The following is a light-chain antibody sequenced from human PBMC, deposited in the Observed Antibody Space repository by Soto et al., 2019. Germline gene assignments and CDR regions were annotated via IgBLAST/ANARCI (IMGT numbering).Light chain of an antibody. V-gene: IGLV2-14*01. Sequence: ALTQPASVSGSPGQSITNSCTGTSSDVGSYNYVSWYQQHPGKAPKLMIYEVRDRPSGISSRFSGSKSGNTASLTISGLQTEDEADYYCSSYTSSSILFGTGTKVTVL. CDR1: SSDVGSYNY. CDR2: EVR. CDR3: SSYTSSSIL. J-gene: IGLJ1*01.